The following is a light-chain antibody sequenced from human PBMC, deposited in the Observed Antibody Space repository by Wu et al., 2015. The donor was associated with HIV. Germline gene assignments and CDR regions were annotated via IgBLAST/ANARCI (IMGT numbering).Light chain of an antibody. CDR1: QSVSSSY. V-gene: IGKV3-20*01. J-gene: IGKJ4*01. CDR2: GAS. CDR3: QHYGSSSQVT. Sequence: EIVLTQSPGTLSLSPGERATLSCRASQSVSSSYLAWYQQKPGQAPRLLIYGASSRATGIPDRFSGSGSGTDFTLTISRLEPEDFAVYYCQHYGSSSQVTFGGGTKVEIK.